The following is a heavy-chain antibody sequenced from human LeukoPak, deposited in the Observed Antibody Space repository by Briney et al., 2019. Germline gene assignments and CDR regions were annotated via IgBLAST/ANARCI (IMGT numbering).Heavy chain of an antibody. J-gene: IGHJ4*02. CDR2: ISSSGSYI. Sequence: GGSVRLSCAASGFTFSSYTINWVRQAPGKGLEWVSSISSSGSYIYYADSVKGRFTVSRDNAKNSLYLQMKSLRAEDTAVYYCARDRGSRRYNKGYSEYWGQGTLVTVCS. V-gene: IGHV3-21*01. D-gene: IGHD5-18*01. CDR1: GFTFSSYT. CDR3: ARDRGSRRYNKGYSEY.